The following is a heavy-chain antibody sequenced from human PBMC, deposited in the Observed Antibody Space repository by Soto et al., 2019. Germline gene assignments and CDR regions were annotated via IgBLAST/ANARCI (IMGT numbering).Heavy chain of an antibody. CDR3: ASRGSGHTFDY. CDR2: IYDAGTT. CDR1: GASISRIGFH. D-gene: IGHD3-10*01. V-gene: IGHV4-39*01. Sequence: QVQLQESGPGLVKPSETLSLTCAVSGASISRIGFHWGWFRQPPGQGLEWIGSIYDAGTTFYNSSLKSRVTISADTSKNHFSLRLTSVTAADTAVYYCASRGSGHTFDYWGQGTLVTVSS. J-gene: IGHJ4*02.